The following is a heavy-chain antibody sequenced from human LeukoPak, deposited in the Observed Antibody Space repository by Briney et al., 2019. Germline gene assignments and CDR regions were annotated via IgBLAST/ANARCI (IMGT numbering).Heavy chain of an antibody. J-gene: IGHJ3*02. V-gene: IGHV3-48*04. D-gene: IGHD5-12*01. CDR3: ARVDSGYAGGAFDI. Sequence: GGTLRLSCAASGFTFSSYGMSWVRQAPGKGLEWVSYISSSAATRYYADSVRGRFTISRDNAKNSLYLQMNSLRAEDTALYYCARVDSGYAGGAFDIWGQGTMVTVSS. CDR2: ISSSAATR. CDR1: GFTFSSYG.